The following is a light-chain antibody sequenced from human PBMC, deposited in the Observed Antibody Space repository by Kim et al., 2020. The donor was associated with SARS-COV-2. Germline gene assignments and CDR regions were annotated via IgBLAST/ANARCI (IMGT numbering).Light chain of an antibody. V-gene: IGLV3-1*01. J-gene: IGLJ2*01. CDR2: QDS. CDR3: QAWDSSTPVV. Sequence: VSPGQTASLTCSGDKLGDKYACWYQQKPGQSPVLVIYQDSKRPSGIPERFSGSNSGNTATLTISGTQAMDEADYYCQAWDSSTPVVFGGGTKLTVL. CDR1: KLGDKY.